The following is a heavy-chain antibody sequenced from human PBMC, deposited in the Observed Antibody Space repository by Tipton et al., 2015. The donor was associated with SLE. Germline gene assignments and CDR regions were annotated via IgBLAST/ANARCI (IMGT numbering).Heavy chain of an antibody. CDR3: ARETVTGAITL. D-gene: IGHD1-20*01. J-gene: IGHJ4*02. V-gene: IGHV4-34*01. CDR1: GGSVSGKY. CDR2: INHSGSP. Sequence: LRLSCAVYGGSVSGKYWDWIRQPPGKGLEWIGGINHSGSPNYNPSLKSRVTVSVDTSKNQVSLKMTFVTAADTAVYYCARETVTGAITLWGQGTLVTVSS.